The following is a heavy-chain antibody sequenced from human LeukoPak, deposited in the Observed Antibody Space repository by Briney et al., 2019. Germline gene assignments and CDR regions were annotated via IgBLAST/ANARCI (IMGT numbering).Heavy chain of an antibody. CDR2: ISSSSSYI. CDR3: ARGATSDAFDI. J-gene: IGHJ3*02. V-gene: IGHV3-21*01. Sequence: GGSLRLSCAASGFTFSSYSMNWVRQAPGKGLEWVSSISSSSSYIYYADSVKGRFTISRDNAKNSLYLQMNSLRAEDTAVYYCARGATSDAFDIWGQGTMVTVSS. CDR1: GFTFSSYS.